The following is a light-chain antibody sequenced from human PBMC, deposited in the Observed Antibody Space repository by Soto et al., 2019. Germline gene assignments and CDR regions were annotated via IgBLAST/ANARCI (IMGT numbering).Light chain of an antibody. CDR3: SSFAGSPVV. CDR1: SSDVGGYNY. Sequence: QSVLTQPASVSGSPGQSITISCTGTSSDVGGYNYVSWYQQHPGKAPQVLIYEVTNRPSGVSNRFSGSKSGNTDSLTISGLQAGDEADYYCSSFAGSPVVFGGGTKLTVL. V-gene: IGLV2-14*01. J-gene: IGLJ2*01. CDR2: EVT.